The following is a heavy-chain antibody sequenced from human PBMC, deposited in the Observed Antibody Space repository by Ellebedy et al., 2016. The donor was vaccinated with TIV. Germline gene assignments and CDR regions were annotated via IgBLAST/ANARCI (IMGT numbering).Heavy chain of an antibody. Sequence: ASVKVSXXASGYTFTSYDINWVRQATGQGLEWMGWMNPNSGNTGYAQKFQGRVTMTRNTSISTAYMELSSLRSEDTAVYYCATDSSPGYSGYDFDYWGQGTLVTVSS. CDR2: MNPNSGNT. CDR3: ATDSSPGYSGYDFDY. D-gene: IGHD5-12*01. J-gene: IGHJ4*02. V-gene: IGHV1-8*01. CDR1: GYTFTSYD.